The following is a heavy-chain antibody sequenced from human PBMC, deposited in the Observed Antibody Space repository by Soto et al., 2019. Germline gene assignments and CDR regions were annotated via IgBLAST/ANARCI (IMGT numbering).Heavy chain of an antibody. D-gene: IGHD3-22*01. Sequence: GGSLRLSCAASGFTFSSYAMSWVRQAPGKGLEWVSAISGSGGSTYYADSVKGRFTISRDNSKNTLYLQMNSLRAEDTAVYYCVKALTYYYDSSGYYYGAFDIWGQGTMVTVSS. CDR1: GFTFSSYA. CDR2: ISGSGGST. J-gene: IGHJ3*02. CDR3: VKALTYYYDSSGYYYGAFDI. V-gene: IGHV3-23*01.